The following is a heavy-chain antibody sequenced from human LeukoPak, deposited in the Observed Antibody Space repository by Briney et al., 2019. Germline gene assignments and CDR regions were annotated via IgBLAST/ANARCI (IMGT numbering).Heavy chain of an antibody. V-gene: IGHV4-4*09. CDR1: GGSISSYY. D-gene: IGHD3-3*01. J-gene: IGHJ5*02. Sequence: PSETLSLTCTDSGGSISSYYWSWIRQPPGKGLEWIGYIYTSGSTNYNPSLKSRVTISVDTSKNQFSLKLSSVTAADTAVYYCARPQGFWSGYYGWFDPWGQGTLVTVSS. CDR3: ARPQGFWSGYYGWFDP. CDR2: IYTSGST.